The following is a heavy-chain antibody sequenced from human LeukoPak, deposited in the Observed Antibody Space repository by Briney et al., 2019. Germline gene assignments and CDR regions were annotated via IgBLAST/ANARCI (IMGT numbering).Heavy chain of an antibody. CDR3: AHISSSWPDY. V-gene: IGHV3-23*01. CDR2: ISGSGGST. D-gene: IGHD6-13*01. CDR1: RFTFSSYS. Sequence: GGSLRLSCAASRFTFSSYSMNWVRQAPGKGLEWVSAISGSGGSTYYADSVKGRFTISRDNSKNTLYLQMNSLRAEDTAVYYCAHISSSWPDYWGQGTLVTVSS. J-gene: IGHJ4*02.